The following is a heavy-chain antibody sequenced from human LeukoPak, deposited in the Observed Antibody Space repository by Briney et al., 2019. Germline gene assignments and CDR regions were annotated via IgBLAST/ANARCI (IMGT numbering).Heavy chain of an antibody. CDR2: IIPIFGTA. V-gene: IGHV1-69*05. Sequence: SVKVSCKASGGTFSSYAISWVRQAPGQGLEWMGGIIPIFGTANYAQKFQGRVTITTDESTSTAYMELSSLRSEDTAVYYCARGEGYNYHDAFDIWGQGTMVAVSS. CDR1: GGTFSSYA. D-gene: IGHD5-24*01. CDR3: ARGEGYNYHDAFDI. J-gene: IGHJ3*02.